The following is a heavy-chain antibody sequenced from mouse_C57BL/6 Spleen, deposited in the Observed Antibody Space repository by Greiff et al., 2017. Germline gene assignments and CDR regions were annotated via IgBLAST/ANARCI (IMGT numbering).Heavy chain of an antibody. V-gene: IGHV6-3*01. Sequence: EVQLQESGGGLVQPGGSMKLSCVASGFTFSNYWMNWVRQSPEKGLEWVAQIRLKSDNYATHYAESVKGRFTISRDDSKSSVYLQMNNLRAEDTGIYYCTVYSNYVGGYFDYWGQGTTLTVSS. J-gene: IGHJ2*01. D-gene: IGHD2-5*01. CDR3: TVYSNYVGGYFDY. CDR2: IRLKSDNYAT. CDR1: GFTFSNYW.